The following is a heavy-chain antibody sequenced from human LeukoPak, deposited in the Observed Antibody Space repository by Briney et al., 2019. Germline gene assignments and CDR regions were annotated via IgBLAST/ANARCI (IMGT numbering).Heavy chain of an antibody. CDR1: GFTFSSYW. J-gene: IGHJ6*04. CDR3: AREGEYDYVWGSDRKDYYYYGMDV. V-gene: IGHV3-74*01. Sequence: GGSLRLSCAGSGFTFSSYWMHRVRQAPGKGLVWVSRINSDGSSTSYAVSGKGRFTISRDNAKNTLYLQMNSLRAEDTAVYYCAREGEYDYVWGSDRKDYYYYGMDVWGKGTTVTVSS. D-gene: IGHD3-16*02. CDR2: INSDGSST.